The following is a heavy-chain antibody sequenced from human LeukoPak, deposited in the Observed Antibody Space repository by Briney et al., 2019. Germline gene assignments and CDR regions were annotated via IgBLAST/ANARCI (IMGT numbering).Heavy chain of an antibody. CDR1: GGSISSGSYY. Sequence: PSQTLSLTCTVSGGSISSGSYYWSWIRQPAGKGLEWIGRIYTSGSTNYNPSLKSRVTISVDTSKNQFSLKLSSVTAADTAAYYCARWAYYGSGSYYNPSDYWGQGTLVTVSS. V-gene: IGHV4-61*02. D-gene: IGHD3-10*01. CDR2: IYTSGST. J-gene: IGHJ4*02. CDR3: ARWAYYGSGSYYNPSDY.